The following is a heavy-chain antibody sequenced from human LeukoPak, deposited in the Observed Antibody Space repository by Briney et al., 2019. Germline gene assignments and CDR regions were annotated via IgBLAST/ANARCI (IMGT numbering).Heavy chain of an antibody. D-gene: IGHD4-11*01. Sequence: PSETLSLTCTVSGGSISSSSYYWGWIRQPPGKGLEWIGSIYYSGSTYYNPSLKSRVTISVDTSKNQFSLKLSSVTAADTAVYYCARDSNPFDYWGQGTLVTVSS. CDR1: GGSISSSSYY. CDR2: IYYSGST. V-gene: IGHV4-39*07. J-gene: IGHJ4*02. CDR3: ARDSNPFDY.